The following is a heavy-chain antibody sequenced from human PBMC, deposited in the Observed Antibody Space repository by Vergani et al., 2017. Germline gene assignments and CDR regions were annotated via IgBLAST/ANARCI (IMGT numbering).Heavy chain of an antibody. CDR2: TYPGDSDT. CDR3: ARQGCSGGSCWYYGMDV. Sequence: EVQLVQSGAEVKKPGESLKISCKGSGYSFTSYWIGWVRQMPGKGLEWMGITYPGDSDTRYSPSFQGQVTISADKSISTAYMQWSSLKASDTAMYYCARQGCSGGSCWYYGMDVWGQGTTVTVSS. J-gene: IGHJ6*02. CDR1: GYSFTSYW. V-gene: IGHV5-51*01. D-gene: IGHD2-15*01.